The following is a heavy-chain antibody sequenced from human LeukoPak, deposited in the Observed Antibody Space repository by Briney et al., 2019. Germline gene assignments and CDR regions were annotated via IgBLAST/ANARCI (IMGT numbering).Heavy chain of an antibody. Sequence: ASVKVSCKASGYTFTGHYMHWVRQAPGQGLEWMGWINPNSGGTNYAQKFQGRVTMTRDTSISTAYMELSRLRSDDTAMYYCARQLTGSFDYWGQGTLVTVSS. CDR3: ARQLTGSFDY. D-gene: IGHD7-27*01. J-gene: IGHJ4*02. V-gene: IGHV1-2*02. CDR2: INPNSGGT. CDR1: GYTFTGHY.